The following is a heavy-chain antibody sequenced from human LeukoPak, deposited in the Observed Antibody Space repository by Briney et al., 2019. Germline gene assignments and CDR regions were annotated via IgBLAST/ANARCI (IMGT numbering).Heavy chain of an antibody. Sequence: GASVKVSCKASGYTFTSYGISWVRQAPGQGLEWMGWINPNSGDTNYAQKFQGRVTMTRDTSISTAYMELSRLTSDDTAVYCAREGHCSSPSCALDYWGQGTRVTVSS. CDR3: AREGHCSSPSCALDY. CDR1: GYTFTSYG. CDR2: INPNSGDT. D-gene: IGHD2-2*01. J-gene: IGHJ4*02. V-gene: IGHV1-2*02.